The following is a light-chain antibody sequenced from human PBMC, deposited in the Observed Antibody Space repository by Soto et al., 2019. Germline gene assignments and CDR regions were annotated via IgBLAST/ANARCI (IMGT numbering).Light chain of an antibody. Sequence: DIVMTQSPDSLAVSLGERATINCKSSQSVLYSSNNKNYLAWYQQKPGQPPKLLIYWASTRESGVPDRFSGSGSGTDFTLSISSLQAEDVAVYYCQQYCRPWTFGRGTKVEIK. CDR3: QQYCRPWT. V-gene: IGKV4-1*01. CDR1: QSVLYSSNNKNY. CDR2: WAS. J-gene: IGKJ1*01.